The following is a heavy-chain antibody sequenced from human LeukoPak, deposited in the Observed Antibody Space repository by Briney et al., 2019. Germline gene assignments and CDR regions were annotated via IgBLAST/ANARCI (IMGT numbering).Heavy chain of an antibody. V-gene: IGHV4-59*08. Sequence: SETLSLTCTVSGGSISSYYWSWIRQPPGKGLEWIGYIYYSGSTYYNPSLKRRVTISVDTSKNQFSLKLSSVTAADTAVYYCARADGDPFDYWGQGTLVTVSS. CDR3: ARADGDPFDY. J-gene: IGHJ4*02. D-gene: IGHD4-17*01. CDR1: GGSISSYY. CDR2: IYYSGST.